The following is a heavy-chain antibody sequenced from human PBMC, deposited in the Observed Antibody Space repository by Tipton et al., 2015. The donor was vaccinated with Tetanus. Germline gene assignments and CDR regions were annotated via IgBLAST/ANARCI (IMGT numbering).Heavy chain of an antibody. Sequence: SLRLSCAASGITFSSHALHWVRQAPGKGLEWVAVISNDGDNKFYADSVTGRFTISRDNSKNTLYLQMNSLRAEDTALYYCARDVEAGWYIRGMAVDYYGMDVWAKGPRSPSP. J-gene: IGHJ6*02. D-gene: IGHD6-19*01. CDR1: GITFSSHA. V-gene: IGHV3-30-3*01. CDR2: ISNDGDNK. CDR3: ARDVEAGWYIRGMAVDYYGMDV.